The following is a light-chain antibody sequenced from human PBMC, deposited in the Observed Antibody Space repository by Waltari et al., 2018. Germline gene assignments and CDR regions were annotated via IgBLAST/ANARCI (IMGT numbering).Light chain of an antibody. Sequence: QSALTQPPSASGSPGQSVAISCPRTSNAVGGYNYVSWYQQHPGKAPKLIIYEVSQRPSGVPDRFSGSKSGNTASLTVSGLQPEDEADYYCNSYAGSNNLVFGGGTKLTVL. CDR3: NSYAGSNNLV. CDR1: SNAVGGYNY. V-gene: IGLV2-8*01. J-gene: IGLJ3*02. CDR2: EVS.